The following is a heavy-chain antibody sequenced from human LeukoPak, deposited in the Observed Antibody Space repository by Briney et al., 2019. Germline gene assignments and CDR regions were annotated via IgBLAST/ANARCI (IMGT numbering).Heavy chain of an antibody. Sequence: GGSLGLSCAASGFTFSSYWMHWVRQAPGKGLEWVSRVNNDGSATTYADSVKGRFTISRDNAKNTLYLQMNSLGADDTAVYYCVRATAAFDIWAKGQWSPSLQ. CDR3: VRATAAFDI. CDR1: GFTFSSYW. CDR2: VNNDGSAT. D-gene: IGHD5-18*01. V-gene: IGHV3-74*01. J-gene: IGHJ3*02.